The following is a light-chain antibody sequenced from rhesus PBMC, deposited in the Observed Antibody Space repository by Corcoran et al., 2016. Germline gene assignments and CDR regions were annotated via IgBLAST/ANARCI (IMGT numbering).Light chain of an antibody. CDR2: EVS. J-gene: IGKJ4*01. V-gene: IGKV2-90*01. Sequence: DIVMTQTPLSLPVTPGEPASISCRSSQSLLHSGGKTYLDWYLQKPGQSPQLLIYEVSNRASGVAARFSGRGSGSDFTLKISRVEAEDVGVYYCMQGIQLPLTFGGGTKGELK. CDR1: QSLLHSGGKTY. CDR3: MQGIQLPLT.